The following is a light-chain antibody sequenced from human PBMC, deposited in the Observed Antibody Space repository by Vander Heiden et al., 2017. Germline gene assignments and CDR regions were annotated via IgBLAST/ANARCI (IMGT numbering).Light chain of an antibody. J-gene: IGKJ3*01. CDR1: QDISNY. CDR2: DAS. Sequence: DTQRSQSPSSLSASVGDRVTITCQASQDISNYLNWYQQKPGKAPKLLIYDASNLETGVPSRFRGSGSGTDFTFTISSLQPEDFATYYCQQDYNLPMTFGHGTKVDIK. V-gene: IGKV1-33*01. CDR3: QQDYNLPMT.